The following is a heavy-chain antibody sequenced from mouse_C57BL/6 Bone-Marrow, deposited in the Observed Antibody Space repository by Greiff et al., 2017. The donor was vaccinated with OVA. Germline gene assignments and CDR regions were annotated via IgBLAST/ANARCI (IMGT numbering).Heavy chain of an antibody. CDR1: GFNIKDDY. Sequence: EVKLMESGAELVRPGASVKLSCTASGFNIKDDYMHWVKQRPEQGLEWIGWIDPENGDTEYASKFQGKATITADTSSNTAYLQLSSLTSEDTAVYYCTTGDSNPSWFAYWGQGTLVTVSA. CDR2: IDPENGDT. D-gene: IGHD2-5*01. CDR3: TTGDSNPSWFAY. V-gene: IGHV14-4*01. J-gene: IGHJ3*01.